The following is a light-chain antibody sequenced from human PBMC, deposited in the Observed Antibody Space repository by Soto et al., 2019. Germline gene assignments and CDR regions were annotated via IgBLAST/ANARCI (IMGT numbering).Light chain of an antibody. Sequence: DIVLTHYPGTLSLSPRERAALSFSALQSVSSSYLAWYQQKPGQAPRLLIYGASSRATGITDRFSGSGSGTDFTLIINRLEPEDVAIYYCQQYGGSPRITFGQGTRLEIK. J-gene: IGKJ5*01. CDR3: QQYGGSPRIT. CDR1: QSVSSSY. CDR2: GAS. V-gene: IGKV3-20*01.